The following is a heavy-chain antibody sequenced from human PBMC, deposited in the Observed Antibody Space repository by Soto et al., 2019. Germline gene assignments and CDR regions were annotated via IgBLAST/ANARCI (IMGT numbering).Heavy chain of an antibody. CDR1: GGSISSGGYY. V-gene: IGHV4-31*03. CDR3: VRDRDGALYFDY. Sequence: SETLSLTCTVSGGSISSGGYYWSWIRQHPGKGLEWIGYIYYSGSTYYNPSLKSRVTISVDTSKNQFSLKLSSVTAADTAVYYCVRDRDGALYFDYWCQGILVNVS. CDR2: IYYSGST. J-gene: IGHJ4*02. D-gene: IGHD1-26*01.